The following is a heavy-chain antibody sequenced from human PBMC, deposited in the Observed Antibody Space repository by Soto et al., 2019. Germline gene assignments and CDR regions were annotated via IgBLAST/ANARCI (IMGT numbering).Heavy chain of an antibody. D-gene: IGHD3-22*01. J-gene: IGHJ4*02. V-gene: IGHV3-15*05. CDR2: IKAKSDGGTT. CDR3: TTPNISDYY. CDR1: GFTFRKAW. Sequence: PGGSLRLSCAASGFTFRKAWMSWVRQAPGKGLEWVGRIKAKSDGGTTDYAAPLKGRFTISRDDSKNTLYLQMSSLKIEDTAVYFCTTPNISDYYWGQGALVTVSS.